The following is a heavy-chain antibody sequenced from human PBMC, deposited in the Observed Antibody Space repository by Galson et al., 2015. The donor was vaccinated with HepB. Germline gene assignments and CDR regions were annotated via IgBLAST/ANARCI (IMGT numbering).Heavy chain of an antibody. J-gene: IGHJ3*02. CDR3: AKLRWFGELFGAFDI. CDR1: GFTFRTYG. CDR2: ISYDGSNM. V-gene: IGHV3-30*18. Sequence: SLRLSCAASGFTFRTYGMHWVRQAPGKGLEWVAVISYDGSNMYYADSVKGRFTISRDNSKNTLYLQVNSLRAEDTAVYYCAKLRWFGELFGAFDIWGQGTMVTVSS. D-gene: IGHD3-10*01.